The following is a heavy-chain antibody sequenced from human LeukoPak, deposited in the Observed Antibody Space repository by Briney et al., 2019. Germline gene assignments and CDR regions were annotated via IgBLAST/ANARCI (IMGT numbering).Heavy chain of an antibody. V-gene: IGHV3-23*01. CDR1: GFTFSSSG. CDR2: ISASGDNT. Sequence: GGSLRLSCAASGFTFSSSGMSWVRQAPGKGMEWVSTISASGDNTYYADSVKGRFTISRDNSKKKLYLQMNSLRAEDTAVYYCAKGYYGSGTYGWFDPWGQGTLVTVSS. CDR3: AKGYYGSGTYGWFDP. D-gene: IGHD3-10*01. J-gene: IGHJ5*02.